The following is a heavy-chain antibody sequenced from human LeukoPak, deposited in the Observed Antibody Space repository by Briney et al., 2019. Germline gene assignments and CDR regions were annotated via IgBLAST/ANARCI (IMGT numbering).Heavy chain of an antibody. V-gene: IGHV3-7*01. CDR3: AIGGRFGLLDY. D-gene: IGHD3-10*01. CDR1: GFTLSSYW. J-gene: IGHJ4*02. Sequence: GGSLRLSCAASGFTLSSYWMSWVRQAPGKGLEWVANIKQDGSEKYYVDSVKGRFTISRDNAKNSLYLQMNSLRAEDTAVYYCAIGGRFGLLDYWGQGTLVTVSS. CDR2: IKQDGSEK.